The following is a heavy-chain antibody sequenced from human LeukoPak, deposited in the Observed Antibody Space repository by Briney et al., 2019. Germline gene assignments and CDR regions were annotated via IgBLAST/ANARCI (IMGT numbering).Heavy chain of an antibody. CDR1: GFTFSSYS. CDR2: ISGTSSYI. D-gene: IGHD3-3*01. J-gene: IGHJ4*02. CDR3: AREAPRTDFWSGYYFDY. V-gene: IGHV3-21*01. Sequence: PGGSLRLSCAASGFTFSSYSVNGLRQAPGKGLEWVSSISGTSSYIYYADSVKGRFTVSRDNAKNSLYLQMNSLRAEDMAVYYCAREAPRTDFWSGYYFDYWGQGALVTVSS.